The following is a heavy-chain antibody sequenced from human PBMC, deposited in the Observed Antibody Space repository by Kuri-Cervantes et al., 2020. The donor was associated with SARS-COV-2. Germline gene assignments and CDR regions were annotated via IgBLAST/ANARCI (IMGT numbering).Heavy chain of an antibody. CDR2: IYYSGST. D-gene: IGHD6-13*01. V-gene: IGHV4-59*08. Sequence: ESLKISCTVSGGSISSHYWSWIRQPPGKGLEWIGYIYYSGSTNYNPSLKSRVTISVDTSKNQFSLKLSSVTAADTAVYYCARQPSAAAGFDYWGQGTLVTVSS. CDR3: ARQPSAAAGFDY. CDR1: GGSISSHY. J-gene: IGHJ4*02.